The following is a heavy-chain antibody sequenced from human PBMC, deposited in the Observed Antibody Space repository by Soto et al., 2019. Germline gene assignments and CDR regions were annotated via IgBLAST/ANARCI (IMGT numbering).Heavy chain of an antibody. Sequence: PGGPLRLSYAASGFTFSSYAMHRVRQAPGKGLEWVAVISYDGSNKYYADSVKGRFTISRDNSKNTLYLQMNSLRAEDTAVYYCARAGYYDRRDAFDIWGQGTMVTVSS. CDR3: ARAGYYDRRDAFDI. J-gene: IGHJ3*02. V-gene: IGHV3-30-3*01. D-gene: IGHD3-22*01. CDR2: ISYDGSNK. CDR1: GFTFSSYA.